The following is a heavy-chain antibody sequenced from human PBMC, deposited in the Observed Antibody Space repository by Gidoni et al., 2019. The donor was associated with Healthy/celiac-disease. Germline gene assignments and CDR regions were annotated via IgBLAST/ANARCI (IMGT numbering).Heavy chain of an antibody. J-gene: IGHJ6*03. Sequence: QVQLVQSGAEVTKPGSSVQVSCKASGGTFSSYAISWVRQAPGQGLEWMGGIIPIFGTANYAQKFQGRVTITADESTSTAYMELSSLRSEDTAVYYCALRQLVRDSYYYYMDVWGKGTTVTVSS. CDR2: IIPIFGTA. D-gene: IGHD6-6*01. CDR1: GGTFSSYA. CDR3: ALRQLVRDSYYYYMDV. V-gene: IGHV1-69*01.